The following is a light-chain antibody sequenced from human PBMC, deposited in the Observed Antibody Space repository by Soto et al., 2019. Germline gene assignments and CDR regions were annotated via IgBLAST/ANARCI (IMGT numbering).Light chain of an antibody. V-gene: IGKV3-15*01. CDR3: QQYNNWPPFT. CDR1: QSVLNH. J-gene: IGKJ3*01. CDR2: EAS. Sequence: ETVMTQSPATLSVSPGGRATLSCRASQSVLNHLAWYQQKPDQAPRLLIYEASTRATGVPARFSGSGSGTEFTLTISGLQSEDFAVYFCQQYNNWPPFTFGPGTTVDIK.